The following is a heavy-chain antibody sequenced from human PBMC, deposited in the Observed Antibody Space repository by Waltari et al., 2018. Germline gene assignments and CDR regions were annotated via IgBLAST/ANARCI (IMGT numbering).Heavy chain of an antibody. CDR1: GFPFSSYS. D-gene: IGHD5-18*01. J-gene: IGHJ4*02. CDR3: ARDRPAMVSY. Sequence: EVQLVESGGGLVKPGGSLRLSCAASGFPFSSYSMNWVRQAPGKGLEWVSSISSSSSYIYYADSVKGRFTISRDNAKNSLYLQMNSLRAEDTAVYYCARDRPAMVSYWGQGTLVTVSS. CDR2: ISSSSSYI. V-gene: IGHV3-21*01.